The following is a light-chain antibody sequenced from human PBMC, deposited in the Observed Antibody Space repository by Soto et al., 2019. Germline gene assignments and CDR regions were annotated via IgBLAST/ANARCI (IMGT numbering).Light chain of an antibody. V-gene: IGKV3-11*01. CDR2: DAS. J-gene: IGKJ2*01. Sequence: DIVLTQSPATLSLSPGERATLSCRASQSISNHVAWYQKKPGQAPRLLIYDASNRATGIPARFSGSGSVTDFTLTISSLEPEDFAVYYRLETSGQGTKLEIK. CDR1: QSISNH. CDR3: LET.